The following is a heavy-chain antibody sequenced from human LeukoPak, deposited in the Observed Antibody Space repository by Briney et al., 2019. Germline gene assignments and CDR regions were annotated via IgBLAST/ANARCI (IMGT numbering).Heavy chain of an antibody. Sequence: SETLSLTCTVSGGSISSSSYYWGWIRQPPGKGLEWIGSIYYSGSTYYNPSLKSRVTISVDTSKNQLSLKLSSVTAADTAVYYCARNAGCSGGSCFFDYWGQGTLVTVSS. CDR1: GGSISSSSYY. D-gene: IGHD2-15*01. CDR3: ARNAGCSGGSCFFDY. V-gene: IGHV4-39*01. J-gene: IGHJ4*02. CDR2: IYYSGST.